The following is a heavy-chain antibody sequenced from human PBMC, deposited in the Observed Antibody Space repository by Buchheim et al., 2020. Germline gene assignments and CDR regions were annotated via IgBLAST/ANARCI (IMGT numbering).Heavy chain of an antibody. CDR1: GFTFSDYY. CDR2: IISSSSYT. D-gene: IGHD4-17*01. V-gene: IGHV3-11*06. Sequence: QVQLVESGGGLVKPGGSLRLSCAASGFTFSDYYMSWIRQAPGKGLEWVSYIISSSSYTNYADSVKGRFTISRDNAKNSLYLPMNSLRAEDTAVYDCASMAAVTTPDYWGQGTL. CDR3: ASMAAVTTPDY. J-gene: IGHJ4*02.